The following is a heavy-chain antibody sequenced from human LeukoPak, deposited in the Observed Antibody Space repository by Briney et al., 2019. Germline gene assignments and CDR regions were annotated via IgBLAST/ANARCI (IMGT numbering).Heavy chain of an antibody. CDR2: ISSDGSTT. J-gene: IGHJ4*02. CDR3: ARVTEYSTAGMRY. V-gene: IGHV3-74*01. Sequence: GGSLRLSCAASGFTFSSYWMHWVRQAPGKGLLWVSRISSDGSTTTYADSVKGRFTISRDNAKNTLYLQMNSLRAEDTALYYCARVTEYSTAGMRYWGQEALVTVSS. D-gene: IGHD6-13*01. CDR1: GFTFSSYW.